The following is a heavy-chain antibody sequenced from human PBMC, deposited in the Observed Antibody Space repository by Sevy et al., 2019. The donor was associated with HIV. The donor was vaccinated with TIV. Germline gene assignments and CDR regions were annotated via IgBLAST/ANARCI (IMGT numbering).Heavy chain of an antibody. D-gene: IGHD3-10*01. CDR2: FDPEDCET. Sequence: ASVKVSCKVSGYTLTELSMHWVRQAPGKGLEWMGGFDPEDCETIYAQKFQGRVTMTEDTSTDTAYMELSSLRSEDTAVYYCATEPPVVRGVTGDFDYWGQGTLVTVSS. J-gene: IGHJ4*02. CDR1: GYTLTELS. V-gene: IGHV1-24*01. CDR3: ATEPPVVRGVTGDFDY.